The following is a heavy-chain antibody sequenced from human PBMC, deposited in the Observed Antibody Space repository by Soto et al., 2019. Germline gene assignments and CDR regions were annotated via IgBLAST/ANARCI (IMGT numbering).Heavy chain of an antibody. D-gene: IGHD4-17*01. V-gene: IGHV1-2*02. CDR2: ISPKSGGE. CDR1: GYTFTDYY. J-gene: IGHJ4*02. Sequence: GASVKVSCKASGYTFTDYYIQWVRQAPGQGLEYMGWISPKSGGEAYAQKFRGRVTMTRDTSVNSAYLHLSSLTSDDTAVYFCARCHRGLRCHLDYWGQGTLVTVSS. CDR3: ARCHRGLRCHLDY.